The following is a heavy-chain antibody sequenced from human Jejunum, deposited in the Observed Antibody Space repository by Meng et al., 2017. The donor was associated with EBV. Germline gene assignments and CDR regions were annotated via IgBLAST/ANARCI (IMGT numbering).Heavy chain of an antibody. CDR2: ISEYNGNT. V-gene: IGHV1-18*01. D-gene: IGHD2-15*01. CDR3: TILSHCDGGICYSYDY. CDR1: GYTFTTYG. J-gene: IGHJ4*02. Sequence: QFQLVQSRVELKEPGASVKVSWKASGYTFTTYGVSWVRQAPGQGLEWMGWISEYNGNTDYAQKLQGSVTMTTDTPTSTAYMELRSLRSDDTAVYYCTILSHCDGGICYSYDYWGQGTLVTVSS.